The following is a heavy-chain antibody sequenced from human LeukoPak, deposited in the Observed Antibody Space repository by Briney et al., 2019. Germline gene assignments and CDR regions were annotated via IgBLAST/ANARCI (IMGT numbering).Heavy chain of an antibody. CDR2: IWYDGSNK. Sequence: GGSLRLSCAASGFTFSSYGMHWVRQAPGKGLEWVAVIWYDGSNKYYADSVKGRFTISRDNPKNTLYLQMNSLRAEDTAVYYCARDMSVTAYYYYGMDVWGQGTTVTVSS. CDR1: GFTFSSYG. D-gene: IGHD3-16*01. J-gene: IGHJ6*02. CDR3: ARDMSVTAYYYYGMDV. V-gene: IGHV3-33*01.